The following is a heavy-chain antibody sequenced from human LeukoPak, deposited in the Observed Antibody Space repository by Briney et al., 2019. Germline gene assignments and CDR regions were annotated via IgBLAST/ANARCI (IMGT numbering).Heavy chain of an antibody. V-gene: IGHV4-39*01. J-gene: IGHJ4*02. CDR1: GGSVSSSSYY. D-gene: IGHD4-11*01. CDR2: IYYSGST. CDR3: ARLSNNYTFDY. Sequence: SETLSLTCTASGGSVSSSSYYWGWIRQPPGKGLEWIGSIYYSGSTYYNPSLRSRVPISVDTSKNQFSLKLSSVTAADAALYFCARLSNNYTFDYWGQGTLVTVSS.